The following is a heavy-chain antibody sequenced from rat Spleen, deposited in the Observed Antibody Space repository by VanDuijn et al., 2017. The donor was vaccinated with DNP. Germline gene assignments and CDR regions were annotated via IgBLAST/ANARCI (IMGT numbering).Heavy chain of an antibody. CDR1: GFTFSNYY. V-gene: IGHV5-25*01. Sequence: EVQLVESGGGLVQPGRSLKLSCAASGFTFSNYYMAWVRQAPTKGLEWVASISTGGGNTYYRDSVKGRFTISRDNAKSTLYLQMDSLRSEDTATYYCARQEYTTDPFDYWGQGVMVTVSS. D-gene: IGHD1-6*01. J-gene: IGHJ2*01. CDR3: ARQEYTTDPFDY. CDR2: ISTGGGNT.